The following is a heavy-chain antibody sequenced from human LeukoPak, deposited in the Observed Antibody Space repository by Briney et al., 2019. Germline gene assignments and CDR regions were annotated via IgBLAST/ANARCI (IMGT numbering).Heavy chain of an antibody. V-gene: IGHV1-18*01. CDR1: GYTFSRHG. Sequence: ASVKVSCKTSGYTFSRHGITWVRQAPGQGLEWMGWVSGYNGNTNYAQNVQGRVTMTTDTSTNTAYMELRSLRSDDTAVYYCAKDIHPGLDSGASCCFDYWGQGTRVTVSS. CDR3: AKDIHPGLDSGASCCFDY. J-gene: IGHJ4*02. D-gene: IGHD3-22*01. CDR2: VSGYNGNT.